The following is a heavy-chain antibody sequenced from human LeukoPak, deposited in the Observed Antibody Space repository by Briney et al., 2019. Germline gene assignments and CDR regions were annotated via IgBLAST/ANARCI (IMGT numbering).Heavy chain of an antibody. J-gene: IGHJ6*04. Sequence: GGSLRLSYVFSGFTFSNYWMKWVRQAPGKGLEWAASINEDGSGKYSMDSVKDRVTISRDNAKNSLDLQINSLTVEDTAIYYCVRDDGDVWGKGTTVTVSS. CDR2: INEDGSGK. V-gene: IGHV3-7*01. CDR3: VRDDGDV. CDR1: GFTFSNYW.